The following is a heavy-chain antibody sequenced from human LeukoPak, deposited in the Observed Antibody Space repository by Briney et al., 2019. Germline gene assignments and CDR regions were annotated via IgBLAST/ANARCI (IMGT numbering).Heavy chain of an antibody. D-gene: IGHD2-15*01. CDR1: GGSISSYY. J-gene: IGHJ4*02. CDR3: ARRYCSGGNCYYDY. Sequence: SETLSLTCTVSGGSISSYYWSWIRQPPGGGREWIGYISYSGSTNYNPSLKSRVTISVDTSKNQFSLKLSSVTAADPAIYYCARRYCSGGNCYYDYWGQGTLVTVSS. CDR2: ISYSGST. V-gene: IGHV4-59*08.